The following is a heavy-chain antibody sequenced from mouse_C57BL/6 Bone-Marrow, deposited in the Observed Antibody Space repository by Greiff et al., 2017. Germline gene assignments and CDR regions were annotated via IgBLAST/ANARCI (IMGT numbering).Heavy chain of an antibody. Sequence: QVQLQQPGAELVTPGASVKVSCKASGYTFTSYWMHWVKQRPGQGLEWIGMIHPSDSDTNYNQKFKGKATLTVDKSSSTAYMQLSSLTSEDSAVYECAMNYDYGWYFDGWGTGTTVTVSS. D-gene: IGHD2-4*01. CDR2: IHPSDSDT. V-gene: IGHV1-74*01. J-gene: IGHJ1*03. CDR1: GYTFTSYW. CDR3: AMNYDYGWYFDG.